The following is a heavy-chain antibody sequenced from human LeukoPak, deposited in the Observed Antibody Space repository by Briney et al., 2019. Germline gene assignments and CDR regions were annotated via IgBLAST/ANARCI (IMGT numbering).Heavy chain of an antibody. Sequence: ASVKVSCKASGYTFTGYYMHWVRQAPGQGLEWMGWINPNSGGTNYAQKFQGRVTMTRDTSISTAYMELSRLRSDDTAVYYCARAGSGSYWRTRGEFDYWGQGTLVTVSS. CDR2: INPNSGGT. V-gene: IGHV1-2*02. CDR1: GYTFTGYY. D-gene: IGHD1-26*01. J-gene: IGHJ4*02. CDR3: ARAGSGSYWRTRGEFDY.